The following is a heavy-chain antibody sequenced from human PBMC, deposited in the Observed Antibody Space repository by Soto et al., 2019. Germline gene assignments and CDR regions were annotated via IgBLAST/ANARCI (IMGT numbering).Heavy chain of an antibody. D-gene: IGHD2-15*01. Sequence: QVQLQESGPGLVKPSETLSLTCAVSGDSISSYYCMWIRQPPGKGLESIGYLYYGRSANYNPSLKRRVTLSVATSTNQCSLTLSSMTAADTAVYYCALRSMAVVLEYWGQGTLVTVSS. CDR2: LYYGRSA. V-gene: IGHV4-59*01. CDR3: ALRSMAVVLEY. CDR1: GDSISSYY. J-gene: IGHJ4*02.